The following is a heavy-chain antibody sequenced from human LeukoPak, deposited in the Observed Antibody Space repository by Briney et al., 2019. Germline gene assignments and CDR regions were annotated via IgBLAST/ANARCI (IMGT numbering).Heavy chain of an antibody. CDR1: GFTFSSNY. J-gene: IGHJ4*02. Sequence: QTGGSLRLSCAASGFTFSSNYMSWVRQAPGKGLEWVSVIYSGGSTYYADSVKGRFTISRHNSKNTLYLQMNSLRAEDTAVYYCARATYYYDSSGYYYGPYYFDYWGQGTLVTVSS. D-gene: IGHD3-22*01. CDR2: IYSGGST. CDR3: ARATYYYDSSGYYYGPYYFDY. V-gene: IGHV3-53*04.